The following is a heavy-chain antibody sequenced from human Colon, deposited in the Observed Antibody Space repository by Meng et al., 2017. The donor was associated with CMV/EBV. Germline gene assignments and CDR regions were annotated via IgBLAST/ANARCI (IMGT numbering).Heavy chain of an antibody. CDR1: GFTFSSYA. D-gene: IGHD3-22*01. J-gene: IGHJ4*02. Sequence: GGSLRLSCAAAGFTFSSYAMSWVRQAPGKGLEWVSGIGGSGGSKFNADSVKGRFTISKDISKIILYLQMNDRRAEDTAVYYCAKASDHYYDFYFDSWGQGTLVTVSS. CDR3: AKASDHYYDFYFDS. CDR2: IGGSGGSK. V-gene: IGHV3-23*01.